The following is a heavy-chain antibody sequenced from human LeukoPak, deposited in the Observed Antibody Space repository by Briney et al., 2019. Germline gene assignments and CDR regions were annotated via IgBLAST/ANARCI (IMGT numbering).Heavy chain of an antibody. D-gene: IGHD1-26*01. CDR1: GFLFTTYA. V-gene: IGHV3-30*04. CDR2: ISFDGSNK. J-gene: IGHJ2*01. Sequence: SGGSLRLSCAASGFLFTTYAMHWVRLRPGKGLEWVALISFDGSNKYYADSVKGRFTISRDSSRNTLFLHMNTLRAEDTAIYYCAKDRTVGASYWYFDLWGRGTLVTVSS. CDR3: AKDRTVGASYWYFDL.